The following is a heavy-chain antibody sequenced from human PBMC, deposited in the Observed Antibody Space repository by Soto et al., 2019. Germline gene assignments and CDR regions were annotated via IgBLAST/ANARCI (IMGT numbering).Heavy chain of an antibody. D-gene: IGHD2-15*01. J-gene: IGHJ1*01. CDR2: IIPIFGTA. CDR3: ARDLHPYCSGGSCPEYFQN. CDR1: GGTFSSYA. Sequence: GASVKVSCKASGGTFSSYAISWVRQAPGQGLEWMGGIIPIFGTANYAQKFQGRVTITADESTSTAYMELSSLRSEDTAVYYCARDLHPYCSGGSCPEYFQNWGPGTLVTVYS. V-gene: IGHV1-69*13.